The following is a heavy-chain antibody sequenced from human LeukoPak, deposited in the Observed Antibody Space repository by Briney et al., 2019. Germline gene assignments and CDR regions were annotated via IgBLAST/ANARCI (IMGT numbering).Heavy chain of an antibody. Sequence: PSETLSLTCAVYGGSFSGYYWSWIRQPPGKGLEWIGEINHSGSTNYNPPLKSRVTISVDTSKNQFSLKLISVTAADTAVYYCARGAGGLPYYYMDVWDKGTTVTVSS. CDR3: ARGAGGLPYYYMDV. V-gene: IGHV4-34*01. CDR2: INHSGST. CDR1: GGSFSGYY. J-gene: IGHJ6*03. D-gene: IGHD3-10*01.